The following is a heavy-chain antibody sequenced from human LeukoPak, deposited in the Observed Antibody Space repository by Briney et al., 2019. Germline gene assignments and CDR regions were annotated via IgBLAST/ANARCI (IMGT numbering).Heavy chain of an antibody. CDR1: GGSISSSNW. D-gene: IGHD2-15*01. CDR2: IYHSGST. Sequence: SETLSLTCAVSGGSISSSNWWSWVRQPPGKGLEWIGEIYHSGSTNYNPSLKSRVTISVDKSKNQFSLKLSSVTAADTAVYYCARNLGYCSGGSCYSVGWFDPWGQGTLVTVSS. J-gene: IGHJ5*02. V-gene: IGHV4-4*02. CDR3: ARNLGYCSGGSCYSVGWFDP.